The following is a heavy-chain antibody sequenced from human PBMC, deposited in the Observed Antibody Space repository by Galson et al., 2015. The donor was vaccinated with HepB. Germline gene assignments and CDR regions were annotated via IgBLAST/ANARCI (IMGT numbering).Heavy chain of an antibody. Sequence: SLRLSCAASGFTFSNAWTSWARQAPGKGLEWVGRIKSKSDGETTDYAAPVIGRFTITRDDSKNTLFLQLNSLKSEDTGVYYCIARLRGVTDLDSWGQGTLVTVSS. CDR2: IKSKSDGETT. J-gene: IGHJ4*02. CDR1: GFTFSNAW. CDR3: IARLRGVTDLDS. V-gene: IGHV3-15*01. D-gene: IGHD3-10*01.